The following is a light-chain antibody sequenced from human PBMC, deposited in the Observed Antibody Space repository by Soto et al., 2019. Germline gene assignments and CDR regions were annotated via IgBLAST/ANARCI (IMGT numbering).Light chain of an antibody. CDR1: NIGSKN. V-gene: IGLV3-21*02. Sequence: LTQSPSVSVAPGQTARITCGGNNIGSKNVHWFQQRPGQAPVLVVFDDDDRPSGIPDRFSGSNSGNTATLTISRVEAGDEADYYCQVWDSSVLHLVFGTGTKVTVL. CDR3: QVWDSSVLHLV. CDR2: DDD. J-gene: IGLJ1*01.